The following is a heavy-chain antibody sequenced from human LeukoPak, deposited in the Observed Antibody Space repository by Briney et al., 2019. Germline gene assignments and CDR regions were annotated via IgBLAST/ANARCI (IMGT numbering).Heavy chain of an antibody. CDR1: GGSFSGYY. J-gene: IGHJ4*02. CDR2: IHYTGST. D-gene: IGHD6-19*01. V-gene: IGHV4-34*01. Sequence: SETLSLTCAVYGGSFSGYYWSWIRQPPGKGLDWIGSIHYTGSTYYNPSLKSRVTISVDTSKNQFSLKLSSVTAADTAVYYCARRSGWYMIDYWGQGTLVTVSS. CDR3: ARRSGWYMIDY.